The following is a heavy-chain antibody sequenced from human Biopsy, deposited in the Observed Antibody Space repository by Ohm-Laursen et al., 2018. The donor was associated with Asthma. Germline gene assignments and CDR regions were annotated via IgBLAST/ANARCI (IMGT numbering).Heavy chain of an antibody. Sequence: SLRLSCSAPGFTFRSYAMHWVRQAPGKGLEWVTVGGSYYDGGLKYYADSVNGRFTVSRDDSKNTLYLQMNSLRPDDTAVYYCARDVMEWYLPAFDFWGQGTLVTVSS. D-gene: IGHD3-3*01. CDR1: GFTFRSYA. CDR2: GGSYYDGGLK. V-gene: IGHV3-30-3*01. CDR3: ARDVMEWYLPAFDF. J-gene: IGHJ4*02.